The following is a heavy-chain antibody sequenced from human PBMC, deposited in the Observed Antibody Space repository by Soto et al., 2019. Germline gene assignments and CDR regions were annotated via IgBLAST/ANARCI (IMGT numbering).Heavy chain of an antibody. CDR3: AKDPKAGPPYHFDY. D-gene: IGHD6-13*01. J-gene: IGHJ4*02. V-gene: IGHV3-23*01. Sequence: PGGSLRLSCAASGFSFSSYPISWVRQAPGKGLEWVSIISGGGGATHYADSVKGRFTISRDNSKNTVYLQMNTLRADDTAIYYCAKDPKAGPPYHFDYWGQGSLVTVSS. CDR1: GFSFSSYP. CDR2: ISGGGGAT.